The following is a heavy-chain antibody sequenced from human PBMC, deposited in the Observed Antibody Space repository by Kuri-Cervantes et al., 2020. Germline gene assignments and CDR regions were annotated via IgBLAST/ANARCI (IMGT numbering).Heavy chain of an antibody. J-gene: IGHJ4*02. CDR3: ARRLVIAAAGTRFGY. D-gene: IGHD6-13*01. V-gene: IGHV1-2*02. CDR2: INPNSGGT. CDR1: GYTFTGYY. Sequence: ASVKVSCKASGYTFTGYYMHWVRQAPGQGLEWMGWINPNSGGTNYAQKFQGRVTMTRNTSISTAYMELSSLRSEDKAVYYCARRLVIAAAGTRFGYWGQGTLVTVSS.